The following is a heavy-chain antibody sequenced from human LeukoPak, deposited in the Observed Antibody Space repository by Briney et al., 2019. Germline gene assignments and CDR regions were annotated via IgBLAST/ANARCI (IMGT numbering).Heavy chain of an antibody. V-gene: IGHV4-59*02. Sequence: SETLSPTCTVSGTTVSIDYWTWIRQPPGKGLEWVGSIHHSGSSKYNSSLNNRVTISLDKSKNQFSLSLTSVTVADTAVYYCARENGDYALDYWGQGTLVTVSS. CDR2: IHHSGSS. CDR3: ARENGDYALDY. D-gene: IGHD4-17*01. CDR1: GTTVSIDY. J-gene: IGHJ4*02.